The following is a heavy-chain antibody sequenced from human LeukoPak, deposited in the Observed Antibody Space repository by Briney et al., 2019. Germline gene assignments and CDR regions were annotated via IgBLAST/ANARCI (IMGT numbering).Heavy chain of an antibody. CDR1: GFTLSSYE. CDR3: ASLTVTYGMDV. J-gene: IGHJ6*02. CDR2: ISSSGNTI. V-gene: IGHV3-48*03. D-gene: IGHD4-11*01. Sequence: PGGSLRLSCAASGFTLSSYEMNWVRQAPGMGLEWVSYISSSGNTIDYADSVKGRFTISRDNAKNSLYLQMNSLRAEDTAVYYCASLTVTYGMDVWGQGTTVTVSS.